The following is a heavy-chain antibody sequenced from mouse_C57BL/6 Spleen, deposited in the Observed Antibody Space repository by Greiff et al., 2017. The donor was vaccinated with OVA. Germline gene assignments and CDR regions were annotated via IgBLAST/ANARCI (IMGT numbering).Heavy chain of an antibody. CDR1: GYTFPSYW. V-gene: IGHV1-55*01. Sequence: QVQLQQPGAELVKPGASVKMSCKASGYTFPSYWITWVKQRPGQGLEWIGDIYPGSGSTNYNEKFKSKATLTVDTSSSTAYMQLSSLTSEDSAVDYCARSGDYDRNAMDYWGQGTSVTVSS. CDR3: ARSGDYDRNAMDY. CDR2: IYPGSGST. D-gene: IGHD2-4*01. J-gene: IGHJ4*01.